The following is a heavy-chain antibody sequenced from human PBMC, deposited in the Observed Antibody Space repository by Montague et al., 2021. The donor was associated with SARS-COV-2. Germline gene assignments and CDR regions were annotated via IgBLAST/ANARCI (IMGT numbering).Heavy chain of an antibody. D-gene: IGHD3-22*01. Sequence: SETLSLTCTVSGDSISNSNWWTWVRQSPGRGLEWNGEIFRSGDSNYNPSLKSRVTMSVDMSRNQFSLSLSNVTAADTAIYYCVRGGTMTVVVFDYWGQGTLVTVSS. CDR2: IFRSGDS. CDR1: GDSISNSNW. V-gene: IGHV4-4*02. CDR3: VRGGTMTVVVFDY. J-gene: IGHJ4*02.